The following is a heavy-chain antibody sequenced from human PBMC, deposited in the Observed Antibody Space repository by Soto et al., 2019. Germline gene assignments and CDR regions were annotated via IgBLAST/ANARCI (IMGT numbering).Heavy chain of an antibody. J-gene: IGHJ6*02. Sequence: QVQLVQSGAEVKKPGSSVKVSCKASGGTFSSYAISWVRQAPGQGLEWLGGSIPIHCTANYATQFQGRVTITADESTSTAYMELSSLRSEDTAVYYCARSQGSSTSLEIYYYYYYGMDVWGQGTTVTVSS. V-gene: IGHV1-69*01. CDR3: ARSQGSSTSLEIYYYYYYGMDV. D-gene: IGHD2-2*01. CDR2: SIPIHCTA. CDR1: GGTFSSYA.